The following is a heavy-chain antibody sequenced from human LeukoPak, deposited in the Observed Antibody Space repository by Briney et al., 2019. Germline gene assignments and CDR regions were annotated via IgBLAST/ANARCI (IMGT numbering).Heavy chain of an antibody. CDR1: GFTFDGHA. CDR3: AKDARLIHLWSIVDYYYYMDV. D-gene: IGHD5-18*01. Sequence: QPGGSLRLSCAASGFTFDGHAMHWVRLAPGKGLEWVSVISGDGDRTYYADSVKGRFTVSRDNSKNSLYLQLNSLRSEDTALYYCAKDARLIHLWSIVDYYYYMDVWGKGTAVTVSS. J-gene: IGHJ6*03. CDR2: ISGDGDRT. V-gene: IGHV3-43*02.